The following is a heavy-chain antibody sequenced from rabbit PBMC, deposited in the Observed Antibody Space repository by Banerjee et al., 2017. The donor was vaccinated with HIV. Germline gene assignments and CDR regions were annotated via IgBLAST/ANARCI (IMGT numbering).Heavy chain of an antibody. V-gene: IGHV1S45*01. CDR1: GFDFSSYYY. Sequence: QEQLEESGGDLVKPEGSLTLTCTASGFDFSSYYYICWVRQAPGKGLEWIGCIVGGDSGSTYYASWAKGRFTISKTSSTTVTLQMTSLTAADTATYFCARDSTNDDTDGIDLWGPGTLVTVS. CDR3: ARDSTNDDTDGIDL. CDR2: IVGGDSGST. J-gene: IGHJ4*01. D-gene: IGHD5-1*01.